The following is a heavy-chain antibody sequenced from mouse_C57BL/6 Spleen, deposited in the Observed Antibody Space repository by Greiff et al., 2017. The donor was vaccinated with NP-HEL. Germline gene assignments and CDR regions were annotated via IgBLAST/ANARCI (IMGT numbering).Heavy chain of an antibody. CDR3: AIERGVYDYDSFAY. Sequence: EVKLVESGPGLVKPSQSLSLTCSVTGYSITSGYYWNWIRQFPGNKLEWMGYISYDGSNNYNPSLKNRISITRDTSKNQFFLRLNSVTTEDTATYYCAIERGVYDYDSFAYWGQGTLVTVSA. CDR2: ISYDGSN. V-gene: IGHV3-6*01. CDR1: GYSITSGYY. J-gene: IGHJ3*01. D-gene: IGHD2-4*01.